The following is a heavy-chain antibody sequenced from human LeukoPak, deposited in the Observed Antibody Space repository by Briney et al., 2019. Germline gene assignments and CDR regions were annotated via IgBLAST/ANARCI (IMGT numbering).Heavy chain of an antibody. CDR3: AKMMGYSYGPYDY. J-gene: IGHJ4*02. CDR1: GFTFSSYA. Sequence: GGSLRLFCAASGFTFSSYAMSWVRQAPGKGLEWVSAISGSGGSTYYADSVKGRFTISRDNSKNTLYLQMNSLRAEDTAVYYCAKMMGYSYGPYDYWGQGTLVTVSS. V-gene: IGHV3-23*01. CDR2: ISGSGGST. D-gene: IGHD5-18*01.